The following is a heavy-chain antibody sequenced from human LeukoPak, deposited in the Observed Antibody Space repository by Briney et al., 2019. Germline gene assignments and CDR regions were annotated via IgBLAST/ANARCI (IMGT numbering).Heavy chain of an antibody. CDR3: AKDPAVWFGEPYFDY. D-gene: IGHD3-10*01. CDR1: GFTFSSYA. J-gene: IGHJ4*02. V-gene: IGHV3-23*01. CDR2: ISGSGGST. Sequence: GGSLRLSCAASGFTFSSYAMSWVRQAPGKGLEWVSAISGSGGSTYYADSVKGRLTISRDNSKNTLYLQMNSLRAEDTAVYYCAKDPAVWFGEPYFDYWGQGTLVTVSS.